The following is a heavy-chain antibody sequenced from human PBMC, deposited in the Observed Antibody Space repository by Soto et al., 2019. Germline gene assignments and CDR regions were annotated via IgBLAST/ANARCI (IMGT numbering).Heavy chain of an antibody. CDR2: IHYIGATP. Sequence: QVQLVQSGAEVKRPGASVKVSCKASGYTFTNYYMHWVRQAPGQGLEWMGVIHYIGATPTYAQKFQGRVTMARDTSTSTVYMELSSLTSEYTAVYYCARGWPDLAKIGSFDYWGQGTLVTVSS. D-gene: IGHD2-15*01. CDR3: ARGWPDLAKIGSFDY. V-gene: IGHV1-46*01. CDR1: GYTFTNYY. J-gene: IGHJ4*02.